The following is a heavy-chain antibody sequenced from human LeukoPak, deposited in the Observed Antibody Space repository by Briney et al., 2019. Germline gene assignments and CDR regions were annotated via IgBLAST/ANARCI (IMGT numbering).Heavy chain of an antibody. CDR1: GGSISDYY. CDR2: MDYSGST. J-gene: IGHJ4*02. CDR3: ARRKRGSGGPFDY. V-gene: IGHV4-59*08. D-gene: IGHD6-19*01. Sequence: ASETLSLTCTVSGGSISDYYWTWIRQSPGTGLEWIGYMDYSGSTAYNPSLKSRVTISIDTSKKQFSLELSSVTAADTAIYFCARRKRGSGGPFDYWGQGTLVTVSS.